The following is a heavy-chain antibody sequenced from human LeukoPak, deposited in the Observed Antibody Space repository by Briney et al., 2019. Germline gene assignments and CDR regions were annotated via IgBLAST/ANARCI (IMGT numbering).Heavy chain of an antibody. CDR3: ARARYVNSFYAFDI. V-gene: IGHV4-31*03. CDR2: IFYSGST. CDR1: GASINSGGYY. D-gene: IGHD3-9*01. Sequence: SETLSLTCTVSGASINSGGYYWSWIRQHPGKGLEWIGYIFYSGSTYYNPSLKSRVTITVDTSKNQFFLKLSSVTAADTAVYYCARARYVNSFYAFDIWGQGTLVTVSS. J-gene: IGHJ3*02.